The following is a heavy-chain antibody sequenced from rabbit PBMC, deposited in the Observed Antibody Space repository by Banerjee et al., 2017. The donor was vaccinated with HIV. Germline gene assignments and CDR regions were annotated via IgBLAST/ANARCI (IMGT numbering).Heavy chain of an antibody. J-gene: IGHJ4*01. Sequence: QSLEESGGDLVKPGASLTLTCTASGFSFSSSYYICWVRQAPGKGLEWIACISARSGNTYYASWAKGRFTISKTSSTTVTLQMTSLTAADTATYFCARGNGGYAGYGYYFNLWGPGTLVTVS. CDR2: ISARSGNT. CDR3: ARGNGGYAGYGYYFNL. D-gene: IGHD7-1*01. CDR1: GFSFSSSYY. V-gene: IGHV1S40*01.